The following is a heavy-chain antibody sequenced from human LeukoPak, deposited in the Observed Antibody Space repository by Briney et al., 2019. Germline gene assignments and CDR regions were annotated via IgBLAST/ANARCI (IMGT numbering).Heavy chain of an antibody. Sequence: SVKVSCKASGGAFSSYAISWVRQAPGQGLEWMGGIIPIFGTANYAQKFQGRVTITADESTSTAYMELSSLRSEDTAVYYCARGGLTTASFDYWGQGTLVTVSS. D-gene: IGHD4-11*01. V-gene: IGHV1-69*13. J-gene: IGHJ4*02. CDR3: ARGGLTTASFDY. CDR1: GGAFSSYA. CDR2: IIPIFGTA.